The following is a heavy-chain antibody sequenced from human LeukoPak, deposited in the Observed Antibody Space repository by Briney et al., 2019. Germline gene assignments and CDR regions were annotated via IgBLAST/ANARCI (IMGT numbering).Heavy chain of an antibody. CDR1: GFTFSSYG. Sequence: GGSLRLSCAASGFTFSSYGMHWVRQAPGKGLEWVAFIRYDGSNKYYADSVKGRFTISRDNSKNTLYLQMNSLRAEDTAVYYCAKDPRGVWGSYRFDYWGQGTLVTVSS. V-gene: IGHV3-30*02. CDR2: IRYDGSNK. J-gene: IGHJ4*02. D-gene: IGHD3-16*02. CDR3: AKDPRGVWGSYRFDY.